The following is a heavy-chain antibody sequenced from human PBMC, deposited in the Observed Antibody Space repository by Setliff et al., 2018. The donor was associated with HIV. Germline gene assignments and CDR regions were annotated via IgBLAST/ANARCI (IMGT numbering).Heavy chain of an antibody. Sequence: SETLSLTCAVSGYSISSGYYWGWIRQPPGKGLEWIGSIYHSGRTYYNPSLKSRVTISVDTSKNQFSLKLSAVTAADTAVYYCAAPPLASYYDSSGPGDYFDYWGQGTLVTVSS. CDR1: GYSISSGYY. V-gene: IGHV4-38-2*01. CDR2: IYHSGRT. J-gene: IGHJ4*02. D-gene: IGHD3-22*01. CDR3: AAPPLASYYDSSGPGDYFDY.